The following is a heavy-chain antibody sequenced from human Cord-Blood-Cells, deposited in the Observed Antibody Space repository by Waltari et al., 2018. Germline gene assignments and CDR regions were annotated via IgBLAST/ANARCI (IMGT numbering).Heavy chain of an antibody. CDR3: ARETDSSGWYYFDY. D-gene: IGHD6-19*01. V-gene: IGHV3-21*01. CDR2: ISSSSSYI. J-gene: IGHJ4*02. Sequence: EVQLVESGVGLVKPGAPLRRYWAASRFTSSSYIMIWLPQTPGKGLEWVSSISSSSSYIYYADSVKGRFTISRDNAKNSLYLQMNSLRAEDTAVYYCARETDSSGWYYFDYWGQGTLVTVSS. CDR1: RFTSSSYI.